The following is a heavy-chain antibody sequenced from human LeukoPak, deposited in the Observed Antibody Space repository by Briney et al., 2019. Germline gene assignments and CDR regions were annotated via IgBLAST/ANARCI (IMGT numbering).Heavy chain of an antibody. J-gene: IGHJ5*02. CDR1: GGSISSYY. CDR3: ARDNFKESAAAGLANWFDP. CDR2: IYYSGST. D-gene: IGHD6-13*01. V-gene: IGHV4-59*01. Sequence: NPSETLSLTCTDSGGSISSYYWSWIRQPPGKGLEWIGYIYYSGSTNYNPSLKSRVTISVDTSKNQFSLKLSSVTAADTAVYYCARDNFKESAAAGLANWFDPWGQGTLVTVSS.